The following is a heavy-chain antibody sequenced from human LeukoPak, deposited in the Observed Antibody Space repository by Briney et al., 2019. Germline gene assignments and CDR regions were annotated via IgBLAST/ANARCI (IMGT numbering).Heavy chain of an antibody. J-gene: IGHJ5*02. CDR1: GGSISSGDYY. CDR2: IYYSGST. V-gene: IGHV4-30-4*01. Sequence: SETLSLTCTVSGGSISSGDYYWSWIRQPPGKGLEWIGYIYYSGSTYYNPSLKSRVTISVDTSKNQFSLKLSSVTATDTAVYYCARGYLLWFGELLGWFDPWGQGTLVTVSS. D-gene: IGHD3-10*01. CDR3: ARGYLLWFGELLGWFDP.